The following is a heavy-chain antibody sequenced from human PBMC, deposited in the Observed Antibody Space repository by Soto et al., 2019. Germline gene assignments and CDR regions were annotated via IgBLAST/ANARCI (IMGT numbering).Heavy chain of an antibody. J-gene: IGHJ4*02. Sequence: QVQLVQSGAEVQKPGASVKVSCKASGYTFTSYGISWVRQAPGQGLEWMGWISAYNGNTNYAQKLQGRGTMTTDTSTSTAYMELRSLRSDDTAVYYCARDGEEYCTNGVCRVDYWGQGTLVTVSS. V-gene: IGHV1-18*01. CDR3: ARDGEEYCTNGVCRVDY. CDR2: ISAYNGNT. D-gene: IGHD2-8*01. CDR1: GYTFTSYG.